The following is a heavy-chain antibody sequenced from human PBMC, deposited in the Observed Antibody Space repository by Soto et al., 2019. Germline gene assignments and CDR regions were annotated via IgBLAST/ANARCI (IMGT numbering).Heavy chain of an antibody. CDR2: INPNSGGT. Sequence: ASVTVSCKASGYTFTGYYMHWVRQAPEQGLEWMGWINPNSGGTNYAQKFQGWVTMTRDTSISTAYMELSRLRSDDTAVYYCARAGSSSWYGRTDLNWFDPWGQGTLVTVSS. J-gene: IGHJ5*02. V-gene: IGHV1-2*04. D-gene: IGHD6-13*01. CDR3: ARAGSSSWYGRTDLNWFDP. CDR1: GYTFTGYY.